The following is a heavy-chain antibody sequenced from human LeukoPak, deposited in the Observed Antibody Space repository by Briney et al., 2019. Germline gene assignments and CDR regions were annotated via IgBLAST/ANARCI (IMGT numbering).Heavy chain of an antibody. V-gene: IGHV5-51*01. CDR3: ARRRGWDFDSSGYDFDY. CDR2: IYPGDSDT. J-gene: IGHJ4*02. CDR1: GYSFTGKW. Sequence: GEPLRISCKGSGYSFTGKWIAWVRQMPGKGLEWMGIIYPGDSDTKYSPSFQGQITISADKSINTAYLQWSSLKDSDTAIYYCARRRGWDFDSSGYDFDYWGQGTLVTVSS. D-gene: IGHD3-22*01.